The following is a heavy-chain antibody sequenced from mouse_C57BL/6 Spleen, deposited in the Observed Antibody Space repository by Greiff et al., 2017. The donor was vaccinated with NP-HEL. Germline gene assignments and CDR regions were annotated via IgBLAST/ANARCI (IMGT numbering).Heavy chain of an antibody. CDR2: ISDGGSYT. Sequence: EVMLVESGGGLVKPGGSLKLSCAASGFTFSSYAMSWVRQTPEKRLEWVATISDGGSYTYYPDNVKGRFTISRDNAKNNLYLQMSHLKSEDTAMYYCARANYGSSYYWYFDVWGTGTTVTVSS. J-gene: IGHJ1*03. D-gene: IGHD1-1*01. CDR1: GFTFSSYA. V-gene: IGHV5-4*03. CDR3: ARANYGSSYYWYFDV.